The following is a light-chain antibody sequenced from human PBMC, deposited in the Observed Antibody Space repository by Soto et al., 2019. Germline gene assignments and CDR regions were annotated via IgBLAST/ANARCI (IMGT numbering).Light chain of an antibody. CDR3: MQSLQAPQLT. CDR2: LGS. Sequence: DIVMIQSPLALPVTPGEPASISCRSSQSLLHSNGYNYLDWYLQQPGQSPQLLIFLGSNRASGVADRFSGSRSGTDFTLKISRVEAGDVGIYYCMQSLQAPQLTFGGGTRVEIK. J-gene: IGKJ4*01. V-gene: IGKV2-28*01. CDR1: QSLLHSNGYNY.